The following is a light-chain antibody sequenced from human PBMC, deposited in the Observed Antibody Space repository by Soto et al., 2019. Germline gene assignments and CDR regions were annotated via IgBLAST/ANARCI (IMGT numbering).Light chain of an antibody. CDR2: EVS. CDR3: SSYTSTVTLV. V-gene: IGLV2-14*01. Sequence: QSALTQPASVSGYPGQSITISCTGTSSDIGGYDYVSWYQQHPGKAPKLMIYEVSNRPSGVSNRFSGSKSGNTASLTISGLQTEDEADYYCSSYTSTVTLVFGGGTKLTVL. CDR1: SSDIGGYDY. J-gene: IGLJ2*01.